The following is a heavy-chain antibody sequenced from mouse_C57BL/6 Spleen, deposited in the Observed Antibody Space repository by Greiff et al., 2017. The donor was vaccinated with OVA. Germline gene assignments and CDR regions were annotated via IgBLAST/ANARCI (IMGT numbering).Heavy chain of an antibody. CDR2: ISDGGSYT. CDR3: ARDDDY. CDR1: GFTFSSYA. Sequence: EVQLQESGGGLVKPGGSLKLSCAASGFTFSSYAMSWVRQTLEKRLEWVATISDGGSYTYYPDNVKGRFTISRDNAKNNLYLQMSHLKSEDTAMYYCARDDDYWGQGTTLTVSS. J-gene: IGHJ2*01. V-gene: IGHV5-4*01.